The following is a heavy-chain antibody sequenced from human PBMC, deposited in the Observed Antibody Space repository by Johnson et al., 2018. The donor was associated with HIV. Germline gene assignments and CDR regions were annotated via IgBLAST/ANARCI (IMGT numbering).Heavy chain of an antibody. V-gene: IGHV3-23*04. D-gene: IGHD2-15*01. CDR2: ISGSGGST. CDR1: GFTFSSYA. J-gene: IGHJ3*02. Sequence: EVQLVESGGGLVQPGGSLRLSCAASGFTFSSYAMSWVRQAPGKGLEWVSAISGSGGSTYYADSVKGRFTISRDNSKNTLYLQMDSLRAEDTAVYFCAREMVAAKDAFDIWGQGTMVTVSS. CDR3: AREMVAAKDAFDI.